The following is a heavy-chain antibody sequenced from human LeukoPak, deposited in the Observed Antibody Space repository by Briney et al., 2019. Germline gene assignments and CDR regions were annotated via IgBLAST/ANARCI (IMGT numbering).Heavy chain of an antibody. J-gene: IGHJ5*02. Sequence: PGGTLRLSCAASGLTFTRYGMTWVRQAPGKGLEWVSGISGSGGSRYYADSVTGRFTISRDNSKNTLYLQMNSLRAEDTAVYYCAKDPYSSGPYNWFDPWGQGTLVTVSS. V-gene: IGHV3-23*01. D-gene: IGHD6-19*01. CDR2: ISGSGGSR. CDR3: AKDPYSSGPYNWFDP. CDR1: GLTFTRYG.